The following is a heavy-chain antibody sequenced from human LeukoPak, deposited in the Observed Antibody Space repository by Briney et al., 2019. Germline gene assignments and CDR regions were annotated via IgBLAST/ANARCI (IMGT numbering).Heavy chain of an antibody. Sequence: GGSLRLSCSASGFTFSSYGMHWVREAAGKGREYISVINSNGGSTHYAESVKGRFTISRDNSKNTLYLQMSSLKTEDTAVYYCVKSGCSSISCYATPDYWGQGTLVTVSS. V-gene: IGHV3-64D*06. J-gene: IGHJ4*02. CDR3: VKSGCSSISCYATPDY. D-gene: IGHD2-2*01. CDR2: INSNGGST. CDR1: GFTFSSYG.